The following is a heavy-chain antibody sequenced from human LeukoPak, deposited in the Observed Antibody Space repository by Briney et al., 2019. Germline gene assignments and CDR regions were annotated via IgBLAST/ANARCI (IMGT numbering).Heavy chain of an antibody. V-gene: IGHV4-38-2*02. J-gene: IGHJ6*03. CDR2: MYHSGST. Sequence: SETLSLTCTVSGYSINSAYYWGWIRQPPGKGLEWVGSMYHSGSTYYNPSLQSRVTISVDTSKNQFSLKLSSVTAADTAVYYCARVKLWVNYYYYYMDVWGKGTTVTVSS. D-gene: IGHD5-18*01. CDR1: GYSINSAYY. CDR3: ARVKLWVNYYYYYMDV.